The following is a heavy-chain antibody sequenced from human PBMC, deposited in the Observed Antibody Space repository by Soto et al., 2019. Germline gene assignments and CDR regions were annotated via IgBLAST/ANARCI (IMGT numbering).Heavy chain of an antibody. CDR3: ARHHWGIEVLFDP. V-gene: IGHV4-39*01. D-gene: IGHD7-27*01. J-gene: IGHJ5*02. CDR2: IYYSGST. CDR1: GGSISSSSYY. Sequence: SETLSLTCTVSGGSISSSSYYWGWIRQPPGKGLEWIGSIYYSGSTYYNPSLKSRVTISVDTSKNQFSLKLSSVTAADTAVYYCARHHWGIEVLFDPWGQGTLVTVSS.